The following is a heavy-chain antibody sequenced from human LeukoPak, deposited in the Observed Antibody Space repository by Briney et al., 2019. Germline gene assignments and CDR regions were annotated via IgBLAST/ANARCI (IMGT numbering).Heavy chain of an antibody. Sequence: PSETLSLTCAVYGVSFSGYYWSWIRQPPGKGLEWTGEINHSGSTNYNPSLKSRVTISVDTSKNQFSLKLSSVTAADTAVYYCARHRPGITMVRPRGWFDPWGQGTLVTVSS. CDR3: ARHRPGITMVRPRGWFDP. D-gene: IGHD3-10*01. CDR1: GVSFSGYY. CDR2: INHSGST. J-gene: IGHJ5*02. V-gene: IGHV4-34*01.